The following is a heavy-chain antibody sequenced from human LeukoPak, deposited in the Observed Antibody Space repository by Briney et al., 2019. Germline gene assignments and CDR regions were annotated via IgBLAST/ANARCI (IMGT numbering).Heavy chain of an antibody. CDR2: INHSGST. Sequence: PSETLSLTCAVYGGSFSGYYWSWIRQPPGKGLEWIGEINHSGSTNYNPSLKSRVTISVDTSKNQFSLKLSSVTAADTAVYYCARVQLGSGWYEAFDYWGQGTLVTVSS. CDR3: ARVQLGSGWYEAFDY. V-gene: IGHV4-34*01. CDR1: GGSFSGYY. D-gene: IGHD6-19*01. J-gene: IGHJ4*02.